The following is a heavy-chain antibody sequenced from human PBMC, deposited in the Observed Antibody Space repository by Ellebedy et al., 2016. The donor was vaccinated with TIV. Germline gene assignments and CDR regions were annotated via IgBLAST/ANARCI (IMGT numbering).Heavy chain of an antibody. D-gene: IGHD6-13*01. CDR3: ARPTEYTLAAAGTTGWYFDL. Sequence: ASVKVSCKASGYTFTGYYMHWVRQAPGQGLEWMGWINPNSGGTNYAQKFQGRVTMTRDTSISTAYMELSRLRSDDTAVYYCARPTEYTLAAAGTTGWYFDLWGRGTLVTVSS. J-gene: IGHJ2*01. V-gene: IGHV1-2*02. CDR1: GYTFTGYY. CDR2: INPNSGGT.